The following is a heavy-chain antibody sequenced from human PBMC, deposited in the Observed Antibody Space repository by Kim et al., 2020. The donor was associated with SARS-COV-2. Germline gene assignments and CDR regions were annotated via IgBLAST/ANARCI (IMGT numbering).Heavy chain of an antibody. CDR3: YKTTNLDIYF. Sequence: GGSLRLSCTASGFTFSNYAMSWVRQAPGKGLECVSSITGNGGSTSYVDSAKVRVTITRARAKNTLYPQVNSQRAKTTATADYYKTTNLDIYF. J-gene: IGHJ2*01. CDR1: GFTFSNYA. CDR2: ITGNGGST. V-gene: IGHV3-23*01. D-gene: IGHD3-10*01.